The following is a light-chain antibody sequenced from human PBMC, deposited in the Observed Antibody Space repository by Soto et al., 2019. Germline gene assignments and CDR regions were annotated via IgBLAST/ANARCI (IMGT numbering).Light chain of an antibody. Sequence: MTQSPSSLSASVGDRVTITCRASQSISSYLNWYQQKPGQAPRLLIYGASTRATGIPARFSGSGSGTEFTLTISSLQSEDFAVYCCQQYSNWPRTFGQGTKVEIK. V-gene: IGKV3-15*01. CDR1: QSISSY. J-gene: IGKJ1*01. CDR2: GAS. CDR3: QQYSNWPRT.